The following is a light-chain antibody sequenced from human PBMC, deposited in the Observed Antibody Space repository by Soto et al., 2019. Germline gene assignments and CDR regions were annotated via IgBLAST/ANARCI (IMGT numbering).Light chain of an antibody. Sequence: EIVLTQSPGTLSLSAGERATLFCRAIQSVSSSHLAWYQHKPCQAPRLLIYAASSTATGSPDRLSGGGSGTDFTLTISRLEPEDFAVYYCQHYGYSPITFGQGTRLEIK. CDR3: QHYGYSPIT. J-gene: IGKJ5*01. CDR1: QSVSSSH. CDR2: AAS. V-gene: IGKV3-20*01.